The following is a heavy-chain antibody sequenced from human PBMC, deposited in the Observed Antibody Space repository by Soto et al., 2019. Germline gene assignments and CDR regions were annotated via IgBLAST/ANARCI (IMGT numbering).Heavy chain of an antibody. V-gene: IGHV3-23*01. CDR3: AKSFCSSSSCLFLWVDP. Sequence: GSLRLACTASGFTFSNYAMSWVRQAPGKGLECISLISGTGVPTLYAESVKVRFSVSRDNSKDTLFLEMNNLRVDDTAMYYCAKSFCSSSSCLFLWVDPRGPGTLVTVSS. CDR2: ISGTGVPT. CDR1: GFTFSNYA. J-gene: IGHJ5*02. D-gene: IGHD2-2*01.